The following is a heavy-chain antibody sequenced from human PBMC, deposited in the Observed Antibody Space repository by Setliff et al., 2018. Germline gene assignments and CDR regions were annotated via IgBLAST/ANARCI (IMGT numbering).Heavy chain of an antibody. Sequence: PSETLSLTCTVSGGSISSHYWSWIRQPPGKGLEWIGSIYYSGSTNYNPSLKSRATISVDTSKNQFSLKLSSVTAADTAVYYCARDLTAMYYFDYWGQGTLVTVSS. CDR3: ARDLTAMYYFDY. CDR2: IYYSGST. CDR1: GGSISSHY. J-gene: IGHJ4*02. V-gene: IGHV4-59*11.